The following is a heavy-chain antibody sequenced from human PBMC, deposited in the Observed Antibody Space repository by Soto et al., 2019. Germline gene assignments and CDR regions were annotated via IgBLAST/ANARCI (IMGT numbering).Heavy chain of an antibody. Sequence: GGSLRLSCAVSGFPFSSYDMHWVRQATGKGLEWVSAIGTAGDTYYPGSVKGRFTISRESAKNSLYLQMNSLRAGDTAVYYCARVSPKGYCSGGSCYEYYFDYWGQGTLVTVSS. CDR1: GFPFSSYD. J-gene: IGHJ4*02. V-gene: IGHV3-13*01. CDR2: IGTAGDT. CDR3: ARVSPKGYCSGGSCYEYYFDY. D-gene: IGHD2-15*01.